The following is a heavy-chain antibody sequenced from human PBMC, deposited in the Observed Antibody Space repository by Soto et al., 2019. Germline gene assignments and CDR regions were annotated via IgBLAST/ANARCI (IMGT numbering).Heavy chain of an antibody. CDR1: GFTFTSSA. V-gene: IGHV1-58*01. D-gene: IGHD5-18*01. CDR2: IVVGSGNT. CDR3: AAGVGSDTAMVMPYYYGMDV. J-gene: IGHJ6*02. Sequence: GSSVQVSCKASGFTFTSSAVQWVRQARGQRLEWIGWIVVGSGNTNYAQKFQERVTITRDMSTSTAYMELSSLRSEDTAVYYCAAGVGSDTAMVMPYYYGMDVWGQGTTVTVSS.